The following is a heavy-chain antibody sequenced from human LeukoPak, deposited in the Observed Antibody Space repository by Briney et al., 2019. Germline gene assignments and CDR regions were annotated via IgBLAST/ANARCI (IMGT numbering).Heavy chain of an antibody. CDR2: ISSSSSYI. V-gene: IGHV3-21*01. CDR3: ARPISYSSGWVFDY. J-gene: IGHJ4*02. D-gene: IGHD6-19*01. Sequence: PGGSLRLSCAASGFTFNSYSMNWVRQAPGKGLEWVSSISSSSSYIYYADSVKGRFTISRDNAKNSLYLQMNSLRAEDTAVYYCARPISYSSGWVFDYWGQGTLVTVSS. CDR1: GFTFNSYS.